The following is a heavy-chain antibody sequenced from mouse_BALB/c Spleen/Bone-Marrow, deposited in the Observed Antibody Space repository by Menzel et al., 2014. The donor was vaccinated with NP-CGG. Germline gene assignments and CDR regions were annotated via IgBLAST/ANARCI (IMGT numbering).Heavy chain of an antibody. CDR3: ARGGHDFSLDY. CDR2: IDTSDSYT. CDR1: GYTFTDNW. D-gene: IGHD2-4*01. Sequence: VKLQESGAELGMPGASVKMSCKASGYTFTDNWIYWVKQRPGQGLERIGAIDTSDSYTNYNQKFMGKASLTVDASSSTAYVQVSSLTSDDSAVYYCARGGHDFSLDYWGQGTSVTVSS. J-gene: IGHJ4*01. V-gene: IGHV1-69*01.